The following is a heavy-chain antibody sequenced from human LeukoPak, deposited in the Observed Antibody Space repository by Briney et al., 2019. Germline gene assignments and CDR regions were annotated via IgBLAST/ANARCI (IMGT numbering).Heavy chain of an antibody. V-gene: IGHV4-59*01. CDR2: IYHSGST. CDR1: RGSISSYY. J-gene: IGHJ4*02. Sequence: SETLSLTCTVSRGSISSYYWSWIRQPPGKGLEWVGYIYHSGSTNYNPSLKSRVTISVDTSKNQFSLKLSSVTAADTAVYYCASLYSSGWYRGDFWGQGTLVTVSS. D-gene: IGHD6-19*01. CDR3: ASLYSSGWYRGDF.